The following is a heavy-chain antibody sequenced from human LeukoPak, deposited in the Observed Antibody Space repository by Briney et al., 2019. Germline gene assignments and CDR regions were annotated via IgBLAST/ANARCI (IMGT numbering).Heavy chain of an antibody. J-gene: IGHJ6*04. CDR1: GFTFRSYA. CDR3: AREGTTVYYGMDV. D-gene: IGHD2-2*01. CDR2: ISYDGSNK. Sequence: GRSLRLSCAASGFTFRSYAMHWVRQAPGKGLEWVAVISYDGSNKYYADSVKGRFTISRDNSKNTLYLQMNSLRAEDTAVYYCAREGTTVYYGMDVWGKGTTVTVSS. V-gene: IGHV3-30*04.